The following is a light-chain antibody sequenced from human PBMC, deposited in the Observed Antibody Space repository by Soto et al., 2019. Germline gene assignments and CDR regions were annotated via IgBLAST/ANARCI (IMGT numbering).Light chain of an antibody. J-gene: IGKJ5*01. CDR1: HSLVYADGNTY. CDR3: MQGTHWPLT. V-gene: IGKV2-30*01. CDR2: KVS. Sequence: DIVMTQSPLSLPVTLGQPASISCSSTHSLVYADGNTYLQWFQQRPGQSPRRLIYKVSNRDSGVPDRFSGSGSGTDFTLKVSRVEAEDVGLYYCMQGTHWPLTFGQGTRLEI.